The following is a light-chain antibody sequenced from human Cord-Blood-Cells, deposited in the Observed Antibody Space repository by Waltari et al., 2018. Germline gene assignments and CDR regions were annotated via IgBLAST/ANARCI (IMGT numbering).Light chain of an antibody. CDR3: QQYNSYELT. CDR2: KAS. Sequence: DIQMTQSPSTLSASVGDRVTITCRASQSISSWLAWYQQKPGKAPKLLICKASSLERGVPSRFSGSGSGTEFTLTISSLQPDDFATYYCQQYNSYELTFGGGTKVEIK. CDR1: QSISSW. J-gene: IGKJ4*01. V-gene: IGKV1-5*03.